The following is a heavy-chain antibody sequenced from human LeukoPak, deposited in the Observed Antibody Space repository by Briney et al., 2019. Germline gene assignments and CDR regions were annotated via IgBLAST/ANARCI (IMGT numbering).Heavy chain of an antibody. D-gene: IGHD3-22*01. Sequence: PSETLSLTCTVSGGSITGSSYYRGWIRQPPGKGLEWIGSPYYSGNTYYNPSLKSRVTISVDTSKNQFSLKLSSATAADTAVYYCARHYYDSTGYYYFDYWGQGTLVTVSS. CDR2: PYYSGNT. CDR1: GGSITGSSYY. CDR3: ARHYYDSTGYYYFDY. J-gene: IGHJ4*02. V-gene: IGHV4-39*01.